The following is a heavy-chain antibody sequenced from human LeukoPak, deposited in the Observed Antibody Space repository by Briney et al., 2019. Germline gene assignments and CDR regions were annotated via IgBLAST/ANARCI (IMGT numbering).Heavy chain of an antibody. J-gene: IGHJ6*02. Sequence: SETLSLTCAVYGGSFSGYYWSWIRQPPGEGLEWIGEINHSGSTNYNPSLKSRVTISVDTSKNQFSLKLSSVTAADTAVYYCATLFYYYGMDVWGQGTTVTVSS. CDR2: INHSGST. D-gene: IGHD3-3*01. CDR1: GGSFSGYY. V-gene: IGHV4-34*01. CDR3: ATLFYYYGMDV.